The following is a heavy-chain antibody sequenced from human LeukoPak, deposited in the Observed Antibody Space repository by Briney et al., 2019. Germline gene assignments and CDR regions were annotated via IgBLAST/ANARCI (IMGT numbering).Heavy chain of an antibody. CDR2: IYHSGST. J-gene: IGHJ4*02. CDR1: GYSISSGYY. CDR3: ARDHGYYDSSGFQDY. V-gene: IGHV4-38-2*02. D-gene: IGHD3-22*01. Sequence: SETLSLTCTVSGYSISSGYYWGWIRQPPGKGLEWIGSIYHSGSTYYNPSLKSRVTISVDASKNQFSLELSSVTAADTAVYYCARDHGYYDSSGFQDYWGQGTLVTVSS.